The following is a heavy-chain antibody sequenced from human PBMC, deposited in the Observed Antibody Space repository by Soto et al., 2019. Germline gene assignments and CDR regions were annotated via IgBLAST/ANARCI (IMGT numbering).Heavy chain of an antibody. CDR3: ARPPLPGYSIHFNS. V-gene: IGHV5-51*01. CDR1: VYIFIDYW. J-gene: IGHJ4*02. CDR2: VYPRDSDT. D-gene: IGHD2-15*01. Sequence: PGESLKISCKACVYIFIDYWIGWVRQMPGKGLEWMGIVYPRDSDTRYSPSFQGQVTISADRSTGTAFLQWRSLKASDTALYYCARPPLPGYSIHFNSWGQGTLVTVSS.